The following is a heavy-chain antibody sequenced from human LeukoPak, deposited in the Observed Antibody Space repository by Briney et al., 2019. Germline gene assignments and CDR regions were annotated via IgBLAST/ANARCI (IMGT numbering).Heavy chain of an antibody. V-gene: IGHV4-38-2*02. Sequence: SETLSLTCTVSGYSISSGYYWGWIRQPPGKGLKWIGSIPHSGSTYYNPSLKSRVTISVDTSKNQFSLKLSSVTAADTAVYYCAREIYYYYYMDVWGKGTTVTISS. CDR1: GYSISSGYY. J-gene: IGHJ6*03. CDR3: AREIYYYYYMDV. CDR2: IPHSGST.